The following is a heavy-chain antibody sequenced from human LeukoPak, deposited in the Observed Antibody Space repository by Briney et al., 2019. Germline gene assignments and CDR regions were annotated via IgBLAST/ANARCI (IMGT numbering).Heavy chain of an antibody. CDR2: INPNSGGT. CDR3: AREGYYYDSSGYYP. V-gene: IGHV1-2*02. D-gene: IGHD3-22*01. Sequence: ASVKVSCKASGYTFTGYYMHWVRQAPGQGLEWMGWINPNSGGTNYAQKFQGRVTMTRDTSISTAYMELSRLRSDDTAVYYCAREGYYYDSSGYYPWGQGTLVTVSS. CDR1: GYTFTGYY. J-gene: IGHJ5*02.